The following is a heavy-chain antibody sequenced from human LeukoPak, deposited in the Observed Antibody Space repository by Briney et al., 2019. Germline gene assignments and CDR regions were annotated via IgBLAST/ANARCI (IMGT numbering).Heavy chain of an antibody. D-gene: IGHD3-22*01. V-gene: IGHV3-15*01. Sequence: SWVRQAPGKGLEWVGRIKSKIDGGTIDYAAPVKGRFTISRDDSKNTLSLEMISLKTEDTAVYYCSTSFYDSSGYRFWGQGTLVTVSS. CDR2: IKSKIDGGTI. CDR3: STSFYDSSGYRF. J-gene: IGHJ4*02.